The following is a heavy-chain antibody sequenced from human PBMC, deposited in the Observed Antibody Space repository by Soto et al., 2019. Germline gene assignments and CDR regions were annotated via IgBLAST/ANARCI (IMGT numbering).Heavy chain of an antibody. CDR1: GDPITSYF. D-gene: IGHD3-10*01. CDR2: VFPGGPT. Sequence: SETLSLTCTVSGDPITSYFWTWLRQPAGKGLEWIGHVFPGGPTSHNSSLKSRVSMSVDTSKNQFSLTLTSVTAADTAVYYCARTLSLFTYGSRQFYFDYWGQGTLVTVSS. J-gene: IGHJ4*02. CDR3: ARTLSLFTYGSRQFYFDY. V-gene: IGHV4-4*07.